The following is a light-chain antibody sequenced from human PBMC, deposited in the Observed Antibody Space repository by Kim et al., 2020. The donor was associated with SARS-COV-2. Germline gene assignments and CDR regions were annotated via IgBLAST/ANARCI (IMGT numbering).Light chain of an antibody. CDR3: QHYSRSFRYT. J-gene: IGKJ2*01. CDR1: RIIKSD. CDR2: DAS. V-gene: IGKV1-5*01. Sequence: ASVKDNVTINCWASRIIKSDLAWYQLKPGKAPKLLIYDASTLQTGVPSRFSGGGSGTEFTLTISSLQPDDFATYYCQHYSRSFRYTFGQGTKLEI.